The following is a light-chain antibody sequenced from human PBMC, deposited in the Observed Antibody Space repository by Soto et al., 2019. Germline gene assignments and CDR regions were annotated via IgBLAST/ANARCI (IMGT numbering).Light chain of an antibody. V-gene: IGLV2-14*01. CDR3: TSYTTSNTLYL. CDR2: GVS. CDR1: SSDIGDNDY. Sequence: ALTQPASVSGSPGQSITISCTGTSSDIGDNDYVSWYQQHPDKAPKLMIYGVSNRPSGVSNRFSGSKSGNTASLTISGLQAEDEADYYCTSYTTSNTLYLFGTGTKVTVL. J-gene: IGLJ1*01.